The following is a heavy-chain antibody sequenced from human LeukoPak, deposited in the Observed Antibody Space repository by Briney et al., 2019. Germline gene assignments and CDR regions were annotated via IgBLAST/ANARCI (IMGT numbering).Heavy chain of an antibody. CDR3: ARTAYSGSSYFDY. V-gene: IGHV2-70*11. J-gene: IGHJ4*02. Sequence: TLSLTCTVSGGSISTYYWSWIRQPPGKALEWLARIDWDDDKYYSTSLKTRLTISKDTSKNQVVLTMTNMDPVDTATYYCARTAYSGSSYFDYWGQGTLVTVSS. CDR2: IDWDDDK. D-gene: IGHD1-26*01. CDR1: GGSISTYYW.